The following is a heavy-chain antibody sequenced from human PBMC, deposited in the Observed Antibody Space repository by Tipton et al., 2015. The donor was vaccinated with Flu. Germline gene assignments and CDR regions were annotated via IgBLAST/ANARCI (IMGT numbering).Heavy chain of an antibody. J-gene: IGHJ4*02. V-gene: IGHV4-61*02. D-gene: IGHD3-10*01. CDR3: ASEKDVLLWFGELGYFDY. CDR1: GGSISSGSYY. Sequence: TLSLTCTVSGGSISSGSYYWSWIRQPAGKGLEWIGGIYTSVSTNYNPPLKSRVTITVDTSKNKFSLKLISVTAEDTAVYYCASEKDVLLWFGELGYFDYWGQGTLVTVSS. CDR2: IYTSVST.